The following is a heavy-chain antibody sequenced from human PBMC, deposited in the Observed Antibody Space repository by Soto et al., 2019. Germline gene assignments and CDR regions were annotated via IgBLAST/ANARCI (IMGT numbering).Heavy chain of an antibody. CDR3: ASGLPHIADS. CDR1: GFTFSSYG. V-gene: IGHV3-33*01. CDR2: IWYDGCNK. J-gene: IGHJ4*02. D-gene: IGHD3-16*01. Sequence: QVQLVESGGGVVQPGRSLRLSCAASGFTFSSYGMHWVRQAPGKGLEWVAVIWYDGCNKYYADSVKGRFTISRDNSKNTLYLQMNSLSGEDTAVHYCASGLPHIADSWGQGSLVTVSS.